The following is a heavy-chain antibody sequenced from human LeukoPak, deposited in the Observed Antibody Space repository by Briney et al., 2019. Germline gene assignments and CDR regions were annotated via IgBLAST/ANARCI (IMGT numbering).Heavy chain of an antibody. CDR3: AKGVVDYYDSSGYYPSDL. V-gene: IGHV3-23*01. J-gene: IGHJ5*02. D-gene: IGHD3-22*01. CDR2: ISGSGGTT. Sequence: GGSLRLSCAGSGFTFNSYAMTWVRQAPGKGLKWVSCISGSGGTTYYADSVKGPFTISRDNSHNTLYLQMNSMRVEDTAVYFCAKGVVDYYDSSGYYPSDLWGQGTLVTVSS. CDR1: GFTFNSYA.